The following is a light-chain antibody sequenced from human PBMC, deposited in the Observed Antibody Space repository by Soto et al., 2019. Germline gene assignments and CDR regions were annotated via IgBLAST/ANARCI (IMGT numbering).Light chain of an antibody. CDR1: QSVLNSNGYNY. CDR2: WGS. J-gene: IGKJ2*01. V-gene: IGKV2-28*01. CDR3: MPALQTPPYT. Sequence: DIVMTQSPLSLSVTPGEPASISCRSSQSVLNSNGYNYLDWYLQKPGQSPQLLIYWGSNRASGVPDRFSGRGSGTDFTLQISRVEAEDVGVYYCMPALQTPPYTFGQGTKLEIK.